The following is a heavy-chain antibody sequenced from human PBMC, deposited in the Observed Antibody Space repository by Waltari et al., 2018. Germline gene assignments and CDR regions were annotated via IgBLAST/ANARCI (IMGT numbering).Heavy chain of an antibody. CDR1: GYSISSGYY. CDR2: IYHSGST. D-gene: IGHD5-18*01. Sequence: QVQLHESGPGLVKPSETLSLTCAVSGYSISSGYYWGWIRQPPGKGLEWIGSIYHSGSTYYNPSLKSRVTISVDTSKNQFSLKLSSVTAADTAVYYCARVPLDTAMVRRPYYYYGMDVWGQGTTVTVSS. J-gene: IGHJ6*02. CDR3: ARVPLDTAMVRRPYYYYGMDV. V-gene: IGHV4-38-2*01.